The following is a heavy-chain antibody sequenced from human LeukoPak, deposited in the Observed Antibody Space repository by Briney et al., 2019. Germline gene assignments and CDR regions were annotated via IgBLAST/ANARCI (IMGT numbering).Heavy chain of an antibody. CDR1: GFTFDDYA. Sequence: HPGGSLRLSCAASGFTFDDYAMHWVRQAPGKGLEWVSGISWNSGSIGYADSVKGRFTISRDNAKNSLYLQMNSLRAEDTALYYCAKESSGYYYGYFDYWGQGTLVTVSS. CDR3: AKESSGYYYGYFDY. J-gene: IGHJ4*02. D-gene: IGHD3-22*01. V-gene: IGHV3-9*01. CDR2: ISWNSGSI.